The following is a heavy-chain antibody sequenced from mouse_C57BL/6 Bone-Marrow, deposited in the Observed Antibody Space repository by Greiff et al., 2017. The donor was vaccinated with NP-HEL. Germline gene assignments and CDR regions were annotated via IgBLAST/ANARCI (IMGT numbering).Heavy chain of an antibody. CDR1: GFTFSSYG. D-gene: IGHD1-1*01. CDR2: ISSGGSYT. V-gene: IGHV5-6*01. J-gene: IGHJ3*01. Sequence: EVKVVEPGGDLVKPGGSLKLSCAASGFTFSSYGMSWVRQTPDKRLEWVATISSGGSYTYYPDSVKGRFTLSRDNAKNTLYLQMSSLKSEDTAMYYCARHKGYYGWGQGTLVTVSA. CDR3: ARHKGYYG.